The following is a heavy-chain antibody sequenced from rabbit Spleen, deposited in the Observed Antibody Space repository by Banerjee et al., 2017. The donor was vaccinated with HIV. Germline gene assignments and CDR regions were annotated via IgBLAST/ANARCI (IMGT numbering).Heavy chain of an antibody. J-gene: IGHJ4*01. D-gene: IGHD4-1*01. CDR3: ARDLAGVIGWNLNL. V-gene: IGHV1S45*01. CDR1: GFSFNSRYY. Sequence: QEQLEESGGDLVKPGASLTLTCTASGFSFNSRYYMCWVRQAPGKGLEWIACIYGGSGGNTDYASWAKGRFTGSKTSSTTVTLQMTSLTVADTATYFCARDLAGVIGWNLNLWGPGTLVTVS. CDR2: IYGGSGGNT.